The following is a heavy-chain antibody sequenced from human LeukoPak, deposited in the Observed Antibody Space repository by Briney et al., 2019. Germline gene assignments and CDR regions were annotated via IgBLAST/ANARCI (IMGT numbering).Heavy chain of an antibody. Sequence: GGSLRLSCAASGFTFSSYAMHWVRQAPGKGLEYVSAISSNGGSTYYANSVKGRFTISRDNSKNTLYLQMGSLRAEDMAVYYCARQYDSSGYYYPFDYWGQGTPVTVSS. CDR2: ISSNGGST. CDR3: ARQYDSSGYYYPFDY. CDR1: GFTFSSYA. J-gene: IGHJ4*02. V-gene: IGHV3-64*01. D-gene: IGHD3-22*01.